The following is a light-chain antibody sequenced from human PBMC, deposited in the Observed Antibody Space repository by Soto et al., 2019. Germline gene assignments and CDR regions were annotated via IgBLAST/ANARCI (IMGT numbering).Light chain of an antibody. CDR2: DAS. Sequence: KVMTHSPATLSVSPWERATLSCRASQSVRSNLAWYQQKPGQPPRLLIYDASTRATGIPSRFSGSGSGTEFTLTISSLKSEDFAVYYCQQYDNWPRTFGQGTKVDIK. V-gene: IGKV3-15*01. CDR3: QQYDNWPRT. CDR1: QSVRSN. J-gene: IGKJ1*01.